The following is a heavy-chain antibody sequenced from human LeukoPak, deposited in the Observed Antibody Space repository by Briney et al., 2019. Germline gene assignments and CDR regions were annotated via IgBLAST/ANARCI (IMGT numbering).Heavy chain of an antibody. CDR2: ISYDGSNK. Sequence: PGRSLRLSCAASGFTFSSYGMHWVRQAPGKGLEWVAVISYDGSNKYYADSVKGRFTISRDNSKNTLYLQMNILRAEDTAVYYCAKEFLELGVYYYYGMDVWGQGTTVTVSS. V-gene: IGHV3-30*18. D-gene: IGHD1-7*01. J-gene: IGHJ6*02. CDR1: GFTFSSYG. CDR3: AKEFLELGVYYYYGMDV.